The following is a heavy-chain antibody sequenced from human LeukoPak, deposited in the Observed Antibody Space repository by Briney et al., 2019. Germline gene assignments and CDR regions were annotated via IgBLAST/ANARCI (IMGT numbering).Heavy chain of an antibody. Sequence: PSETLSLTCIVSGGSISSSSYYWGWIRQPPGKGLEWIGSIYYSGSTYYNPSLKSRVTISVDTSKNQFSLKLSSVTAADTAVYYCARHGGLIAAAGENWFDPWGQGTLVTVSS. V-gene: IGHV4-39*01. CDR2: IYYSGST. CDR1: GGSISSSSYY. CDR3: ARHGGLIAAAGENWFDP. D-gene: IGHD6-13*01. J-gene: IGHJ5*02.